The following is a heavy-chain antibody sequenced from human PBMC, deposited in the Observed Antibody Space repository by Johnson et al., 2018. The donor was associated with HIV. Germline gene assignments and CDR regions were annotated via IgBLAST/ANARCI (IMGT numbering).Heavy chain of an antibody. V-gene: IGHV3-15*01. CDR3: ARRARDTSTWLGGSLNAFDI. D-gene: IGHD6-13*01. Sequence: MLLVESGGGVVQPGGSLRLSCAASGFTFSNAWMNWVRQAPGKGLEWVGRIKSKSDGGTTDYAAPVKGRFTISRDDSKNTLYLQMNTLRAEDTAVYYCARRARDTSTWLGGSLNAFDIWGLGTMVTVSS. CDR1: GFTFSNAW. CDR2: IKSKSDGGTT. J-gene: IGHJ3*02.